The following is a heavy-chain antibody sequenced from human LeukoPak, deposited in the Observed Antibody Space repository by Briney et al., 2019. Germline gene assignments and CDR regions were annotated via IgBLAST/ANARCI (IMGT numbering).Heavy chain of an antibody. Sequence: ASVKVSCKASGYTFTSYGISWVRQAPGQGLEWMGWISAYNGNTNYAQKLQGRVTMTTDTSTSTAYMELRSLRSDDTAVYYCATVRGYYGSGSYYKFEDYYYYMDVWGEGTTVTISS. D-gene: IGHD3-10*01. J-gene: IGHJ6*03. V-gene: IGHV1-18*01. CDR3: ATVRGYYGSGSYYKFEDYYYYMDV. CDR2: ISAYNGNT. CDR1: GYTFTSYG.